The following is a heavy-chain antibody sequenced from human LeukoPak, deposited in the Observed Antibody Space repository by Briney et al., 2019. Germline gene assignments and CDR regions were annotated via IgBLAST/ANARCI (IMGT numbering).Heavy chain of an antibody. CDR2: IYTSGDT. CDR3: ARGGNILGY. D-gene: IGHD3-16*01. Sequence: SETLSLTCTVSGGSISSYYWSWLRQPAGRGLEWIGRIYTSGDTDYNPSLRSRVTMSVDTSKNQLSLKLNSVTAADTAIYYCARGGNILGYWGQGTLVTVSS. J-gene: IGHJ4*02. V-gene: IGHV4-4*07. CDR1: GGSISSYY.